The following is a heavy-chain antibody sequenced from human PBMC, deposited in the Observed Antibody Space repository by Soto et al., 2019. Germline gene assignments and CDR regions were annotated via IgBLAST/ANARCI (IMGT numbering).Heavy chain of an antibody. V-gene: IGHV3-20*04. D-gene: IGHD3-10*01. CDR2: INWNDGSR. Sequence: DVQLVESGGGVVRPGESLRLSCAASGFTFNDFGMSWVRQAPGKGLEWVSGINWNDGSRGYADSVQGRFTISRDNAKNSLYLQMDSLRVEDTALYYCARGDAGDSWGQGTLVTVSS. J-gene: IGHJ4*02. CDR3: ARGDAGDS. CDR1: GFTFNDFG.